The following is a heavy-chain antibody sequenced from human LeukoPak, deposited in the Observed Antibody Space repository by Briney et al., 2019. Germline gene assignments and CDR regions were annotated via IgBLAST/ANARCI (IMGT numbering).Heavy chain of an antibody. CDR2: IYYSGST. CDR3: ARGLGDGYNFVY. CDR1: GGSISSYY. J-gene: IGHJ4*02. V-gene: IGHV4-59*01. Sequence: SETLSLTCTVSGGSISSYYWSWIRQPPGKGLEWIGYIYYSGSTNYNPSLKSRVTISVDTSKNQFSLKLSSVTAADTAVYYCARGLGDGYNFVYWGQGTLVTVSS. D-gene: IGHD5-24*01.